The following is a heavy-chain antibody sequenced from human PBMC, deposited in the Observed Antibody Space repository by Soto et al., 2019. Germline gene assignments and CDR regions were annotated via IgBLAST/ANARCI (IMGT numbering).Heavy chain of an antibody. J-gene: IGHJ5*02. CDR3: ARRYVGTAMEGGYNWFDP. V-gene: IGHV4-59*01. CDR2: IYYSGST. CDR1: GGSISSYY. D-gene: IGHD5-18*01. Sequence: PSETLSLTCTVSGGSISSYYWSWIRQPPGKGLEWIGCIYYSGSTNYNPSLKSRVTISVDTSKNQFSLKLSSVTAADTAVYYCARRYVGTAMEGGYNWFDPWGQGTLVTVSS.